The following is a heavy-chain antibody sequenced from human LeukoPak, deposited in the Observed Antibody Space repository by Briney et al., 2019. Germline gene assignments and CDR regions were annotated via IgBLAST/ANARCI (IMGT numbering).Heavy chain of an antibody. Sequence: SQTLSLTRALSGDSVPSNSAAWNWIRPSPSRGLEWLGRTYHRSKGYNDYTVSVKSRITITADTSKNQFSLQLNSVTPEDTAVYYCARAVTYLEARIDPWGQGTLVTVSS. D-gene: IGHD2-2*02. J-gene: IGHJ5*02. CDR2: TYHRSKGYN. CDR1: GDSVPSNSAA. V-gene: IGHV6-1*01. CDR3: ARAVTYLEARIDP.